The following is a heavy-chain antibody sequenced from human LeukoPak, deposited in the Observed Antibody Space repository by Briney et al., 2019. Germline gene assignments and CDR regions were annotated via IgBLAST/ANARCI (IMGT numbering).Heavy chain of an antibody. CDR1: GFTFEDYA. CDR3: MARAARRGITPDY. V-gene: IGHV3-43D*03. D-gene: IGHD1-7*01. CDR2: ISWDGDTT. Sequence: GGSLRLSCAASGFTFEDYAMHWVRQAPGKGLEWVSLISWDGDTTYYAEYVEGRFTISKDNSKTSMYLQMNALRFEDSALYYCMARAARRGITPDYWGRGTLVTVSS. J-gene: IGHJ4*02.